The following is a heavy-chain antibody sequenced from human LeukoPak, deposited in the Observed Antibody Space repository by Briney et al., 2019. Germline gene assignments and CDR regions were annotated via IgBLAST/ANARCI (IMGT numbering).Heavy chain of an antibody. CDR1: GFIFSSYD. Sequence: GGSLRLSCEASGFIFSSYDMNWVRQAPGKGLEWVSYISSSSSTIYYTDSVKGRFTISRDNSKNTLYLQMNSLRAEDTAVYYCARVPTMYSSGWYDYWGQGTLVTVSS. CDR2: ISSSSSTI. CDR3: ARVPTMYSSGWYDY. D-gene: IGHD6-19*01. J-gene: IGHJ4*02. V-gene: IGHV3-48*01.